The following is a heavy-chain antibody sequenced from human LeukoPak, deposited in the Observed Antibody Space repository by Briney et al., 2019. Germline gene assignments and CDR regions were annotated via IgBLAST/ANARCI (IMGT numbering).Heavy chain of an antibody. D-gene: IGHD3-3*01. CDR1: AFTFSNYW. J-gene: IGHJ3*02. CDR2: INSDGSST. CDR3: ARGFTIFGVVNDGFDI. V-gene: IGHV3-74*01. Sequence: PGGFLRLSCAASAFTFSNYWMHWVRQAPGKGLVWVSRINSDGSSTSYADSVKGRFTISRDNAKNTLYLQMNSLRVEDTAVYYCARGFTIFGVVNDGFDIWGQGTTVTVSS.